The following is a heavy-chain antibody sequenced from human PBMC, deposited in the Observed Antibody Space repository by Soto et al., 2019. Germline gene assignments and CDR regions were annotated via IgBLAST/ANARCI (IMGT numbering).Heavy chain of an antibody. J-gene: IGHJ5*02. D-gene: IGHD1-26*01. CDR3: AKDGAGINWFDP. CDR2: ISYDGSNK. CDR1: GFTFSSYG. Sequence: QVQLVESGGGVVQPGRSLRLSCAASGFTFSSYGMHWVRHAPGKGLEWVAVISYDGSNKYYADSVKGRFTISRDNSKNTLYLQMNSLRAEDTAVYYCAKDGAGINWFDPWGQGTLVTVSS. V-gene: IGHV3-30*18.